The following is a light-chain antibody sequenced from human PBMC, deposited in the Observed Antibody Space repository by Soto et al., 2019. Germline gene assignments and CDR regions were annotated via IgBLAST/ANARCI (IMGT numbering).Light chain of an antibody. CDR1: QSVSINY. CDR3: QQYSSSLT. V-gene: IGKV3D-20*01. Sequence: EIVLTQSPATLSLSPGERATLSCGASQSVSINYLALYQQKPGLAPRLVIDDACNRATGIPDRFSGSGSETDFTLTSTRLEHDDFAVYYCQQYSSSLTFGQGTKVDIK. CDR2: DAC. J-gene: IGKJ1*01.